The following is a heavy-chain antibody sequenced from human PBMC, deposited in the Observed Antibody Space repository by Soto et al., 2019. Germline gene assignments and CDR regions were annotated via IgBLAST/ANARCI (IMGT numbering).Heavy chain of an antibody. V-gene: IGHV3-30-3*01. CDR3: ARDSCPLAAAGPVGCYYYGMDV. J-gene: IGHJ6*02. CDR1: GFTFSSYA. D-gene: IGHD6-13*01. Sequence: GGSLRLSCAASGFTFSSYAMHWVRQAPGKGLEWVAVISYDGSNKYYADSVKGRFTISRDNSKNTLYLQMNSLRAEDTAVYYCARDSCPLAAAGPVGCYYYGMDVWGQGTTVTSP. CDR2: ISYDGSNK.